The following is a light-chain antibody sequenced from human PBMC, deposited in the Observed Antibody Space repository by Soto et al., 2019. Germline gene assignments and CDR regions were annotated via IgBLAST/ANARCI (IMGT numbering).Light chain of an antibody. Sequence: QSALTQPPSASGSPGQSVTISCTGTSSDVGGDNYVSWFQQHPGKVPKLLIYEVSKRPSGVPDRFSGSKSGNTASLTVSGLQAEDEADYYCISDVGSNNVVSGGGTKLTVL. V-gene: IGLV2-8*01. CDR1: SSDVGGDNY. CDR2: EVS. J-gene: IGLJ2*01. CDR3: ISDVGSNNVV.